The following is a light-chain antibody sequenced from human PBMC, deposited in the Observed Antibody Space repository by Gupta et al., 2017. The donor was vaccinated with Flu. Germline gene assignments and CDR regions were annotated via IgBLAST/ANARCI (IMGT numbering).Light chain of an antibody. Sequence: PGTLSASTGERATITCRASQSVSSNYSAWYQKTPGQAPRLINSGASRRGTGTPDRFSGSGSGTDFTITISRLEDEDFAVYYCQQYGSPPWTFGQGTKVEIK. CDR1: QSVSSNY. CDR2: GAS. J-gene: IGKJ1*01. CDR3: QQYGSPPWT. V-gene: IGKV3-20*01.